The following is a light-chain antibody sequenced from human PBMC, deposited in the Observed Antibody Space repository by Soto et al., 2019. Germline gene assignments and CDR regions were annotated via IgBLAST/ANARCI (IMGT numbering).Light chain of an antibody. V-gene: IGKV3-20*01. CDR1: QNVDSSY. Sequence: EIVLTQSPGTLSLSPGERATLSCRASQNVDSSYLAWYQQKPGQAPRLLIYGASSRATGIPDRFSGSGSGTDFPLTISRLEPEDFAVYYCQQYGTSPRLIFGGGTKVDIK. J-gene: IGKJ4*01. CDR2: GAS. CDR3: QQYGTSPRLI.